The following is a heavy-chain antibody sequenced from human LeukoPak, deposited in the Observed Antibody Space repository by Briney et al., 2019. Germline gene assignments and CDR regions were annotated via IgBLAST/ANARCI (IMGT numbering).Heavy chain of an antibody. CDR3: ARGATVVTGGFDY. D-gene: IGHD4-23*01. CDR2: INPSGGST. V-gene: IGHV1-46*01. J-gene: IGHJ4*02. CDR1: GYTYTSYY. Sequence: ASVRSSSTAPGYTYTSYYMRWVRQAPGQGLEWMGIINPSGGSTSYAQKFQGRVTMTRDTSTSTVYMELSSLRSEDTAVYYCARGATVVTGGFDYWGQGTLVTVSS.